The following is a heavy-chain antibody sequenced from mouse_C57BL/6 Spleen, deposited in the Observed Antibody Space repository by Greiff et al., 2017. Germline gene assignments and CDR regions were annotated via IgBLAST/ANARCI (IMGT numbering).Heavy chain of an antibody. CDR2: ISSGSSTI. CDR3: ALPLDYAMDY. CDR1: GFTFSDYG. V-gene: IGHV5-17*01. J-gene: IGHJ4*01. Sequence: EVQVVESGGGLVKPGGSLKLSCAASGFTFSDYGMHWVRQAPEKGLEWVAYISSGSSTIYYADTVKGRFTISRDNAKNTLFLQMTSLRSEDTAMYYCALPLDYAMDYWGQGTSVTVAS. D-gene: IGHD2-10*01.